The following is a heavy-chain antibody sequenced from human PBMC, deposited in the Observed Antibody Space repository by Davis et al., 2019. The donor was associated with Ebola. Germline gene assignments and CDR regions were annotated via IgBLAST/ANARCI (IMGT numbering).Heavy chain of an antibody. Sequence: GESLKISCAASGFTFSSYGMHWVRQAPGKGLEWVAVIWYDGSNKYYADSVKGRFTISRDNAKNSLYLQMNSLRDEDTAVYYCARDSHLHILEWLRESRYNWFDPWGQGTLVTVSS. CDR3: ARDSHLHILEWLRESRYNWFDP. CDR2: IWYDGSNK. D-gene: IGHD3-3*01. CDR1: GFTFSSYG. V-gene: IGHV3-33*08. J-gene: IGHJ5*02.